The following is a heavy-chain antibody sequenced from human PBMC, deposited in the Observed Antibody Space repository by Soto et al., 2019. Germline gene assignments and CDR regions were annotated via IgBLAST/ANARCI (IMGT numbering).Heavy chain of an antibody. CDR2: IYYSGST. D-gene: IGHD3-16*01. CDR3: ARRWGTTFDY. J-gene: IGHJ4*02. V-gene: IGHV4-59*08. Sequence: VQLQESGPGLVKPSETLSLTCTVSGGSISSYYWSWIRQPPGKGLEWIGYIYYSGSTNYNPSLKRRVTISVDTSKNQFSLKLSSVTAADTAVYYCARRWGTTFDYWGQGTLVTVSS. CDR1: GGSISSYY.